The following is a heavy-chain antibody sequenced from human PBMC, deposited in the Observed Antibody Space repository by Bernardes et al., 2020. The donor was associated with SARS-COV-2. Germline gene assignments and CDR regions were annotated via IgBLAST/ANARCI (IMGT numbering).Heavy chain of an antibody. CDR2: ISPYNGET. CDR1: GYTFTSYG. CDR3: ATGGLGDY. V-gene: IGHV1-18*04. J-gene: IGHJ4*02. Sequence: VKVSCKTSGYTFTSYGVSWVRQAPGQGLEWMGWISPYNGETHYAHTLQGRVTMTTDTSTSTAYMELRGLKSDDTAMYYCATGGLGDYWGQGTLVTVSS. D-gene: IGHD6-19*01.